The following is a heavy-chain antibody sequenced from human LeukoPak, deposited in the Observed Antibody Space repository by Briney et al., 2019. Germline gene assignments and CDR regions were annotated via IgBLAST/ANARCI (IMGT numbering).Heavy chain of an antibody. Sequence: SATLSLTCSVYGGSISSNYWGWIRPPPGKGLEWIGCIYYSGSTNYNPSLSSRATISVESSKTQYPLKRNSVTAADAAVYYCAAIASVVTLRARPFGYWGQGTLVTVSS. CDR2: IYYSGST. J-gene: IGHJ4*02. CDR3: AAIASVVTLRARPFGY. CDR1: GGSISSNY. V-gene: IGHV4-59*08. D-gene: IGHD4-23*01.